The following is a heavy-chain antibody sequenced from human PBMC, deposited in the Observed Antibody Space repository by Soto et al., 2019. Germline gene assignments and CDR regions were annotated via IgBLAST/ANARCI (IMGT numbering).Heavy chain of an antibody. CDR2: IHSSGSI. Sequence: SETLSLTCTVSGGSISSDDYYWSWIRQAPGRGLEWIGYIHSSGSIYYNPSLKSRATMSIDTAGNQFSLKVTSLTAADTAVYYCASRDPGSFDPWGQGTLVTVSS. V-gene: IGHV4-30-4*01. J-gene: IGHJ5*02. CDR3: ASRDPGSFDP. CDR1: GGSISSDDYY.